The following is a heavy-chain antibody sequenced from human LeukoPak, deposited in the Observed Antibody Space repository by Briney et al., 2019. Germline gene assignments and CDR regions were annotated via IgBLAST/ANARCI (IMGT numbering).Heavy chain of an antibody. Sequence: ASVKVSCEASGYTLRDYYIYWVRQAPGQGLEWLGRLNPHSGGTNYAQKFQGRVTLTSDTSISTAYMELSPLTSDDMAIYYCARGLRIINGLDVWGQGTTVIVSS. D-gene: IGHD2-15*01. V-gene: IGHV1-2*06. CDR3: ARGLRIINGLDV. CDR1: GYTLRDYY. J-gene: IGHJ6*02. CDR2: LNPHSGGT.